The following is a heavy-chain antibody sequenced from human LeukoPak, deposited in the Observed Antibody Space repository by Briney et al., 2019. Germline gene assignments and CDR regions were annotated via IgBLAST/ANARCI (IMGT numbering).Heavy chain of an antibody. CDR2: ISGSGGST. J-gene: IGHJ3*02. CDR3: AKDLSDSNDAFDI. V-gene: IGHV3-23*01. Sequence: GGSLRLSCAASGFTFSSYAMSWVRQAPGKGLEWVSAISGSGGSTYYADSVKGRFTISRDNSKNTLYLQINSLRAEDTAVYYCAKDLSDSNDAFDIWGQGTMVTVSS. CDR1: GFTFSSYA. D-gene: IGHD3-16*02.